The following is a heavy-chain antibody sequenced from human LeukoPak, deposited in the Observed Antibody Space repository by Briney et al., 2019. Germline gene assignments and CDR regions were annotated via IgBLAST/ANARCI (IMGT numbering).Heavy chain of an antibody. CDR2: ICITSNYI. Sequence: GGSLSLSCAASGLIFSDQNMNWVRQAPGRGLEWVSSICITSNYIYYADSVKVRFTISRDSANNSLYLQMSSLRAEDTAIYYCSVGGFGEFPFDLWGQGTLVTVSS. CDR1: GLIFSDQN. J-gene: IGHJ4*02. CDR3: SVGGFGEFPFDL. V-gene: IGHV3-21*03. D-gene: IGHD5-12*01.